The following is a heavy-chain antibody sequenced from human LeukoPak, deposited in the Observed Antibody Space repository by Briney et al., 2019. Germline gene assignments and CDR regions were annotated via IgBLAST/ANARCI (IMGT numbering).Heavy chain of an antibody. J-gene: IGHJ4*02. D-gene: IGHD3-10*01. CDR2: INHSGST. CDR3: ARGLYYYGSASLDY. V-gene: IGHV4-34*01. Sequence: PSETLSLTCAVYGGSFSGYYWSLILQPPRKGLEWIGEINHSGSTNYNPSLKSRVTISVDTSKNQFSLKLSSVTAADTAVYYCARGLYYYGSASLDYWGQGTLVTVSS. CDR1: GGSFSGYY.